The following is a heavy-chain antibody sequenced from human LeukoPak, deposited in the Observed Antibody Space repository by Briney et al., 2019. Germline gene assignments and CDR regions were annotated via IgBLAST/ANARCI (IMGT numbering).Heavy chain of an antibody. J-gene: IGHJ3*02. CDR2: IKQDGSEK. Sequence: GGSLRLSCAASGFTLSSYWMSWVRQAPGKGLEWVANIKQDGSEKYYVDSVKGRFTISRDNAKNSLYLQMNSLRAEDTAVYYCARGQWLSNDAFDIWGQGTMVTVSS. V-gene: IGHV3-7*01. CDR1: GFTLSSYW. CDR3: ARGQWLSNDAFDI. D-gene: IGHD6-19*01.